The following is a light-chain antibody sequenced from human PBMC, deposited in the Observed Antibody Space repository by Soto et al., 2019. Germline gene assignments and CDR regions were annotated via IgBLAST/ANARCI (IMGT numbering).Light chain of an antibody. Sequence: QSVLTQPPSASGTPGQRVTISCSGSSSNIGSNYVYWYQQLPGTAPKLLIYRNNQRPSLVPDRFSGSKSGTSASLAISGLRAEDEADYYCAAWDDSLSGVVFGGGTKLTVL. CDR3: AAWDDSLSGVV. CDR1: SSNIGSNY. V-gene: IGLV1-47*01. J-gene: IGLJ2*01. CDR2: RNN.